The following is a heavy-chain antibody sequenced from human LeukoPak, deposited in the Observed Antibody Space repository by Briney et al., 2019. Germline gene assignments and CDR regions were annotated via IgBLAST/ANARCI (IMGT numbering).Heavy chain of an antibody. D-gene: IGHD6-13*01. V-gene: IGHV3-21*01. J-gene: IGHJ4*02. CDR3: ARDVQQLIPRGLIDC. CDR1: GFTFSDYS. CDR2: ISSSSKYI. Sequence: PGGSPRLSCAASGFTFSDYSMNWVRQAPGKGLQWVSSISSSSKYIYYADSVKGRFTISRDNAKNSLYLQMNGLRAEDTAVYYCARDVQQLIPRGLIDCWGQGTLVTVSS.